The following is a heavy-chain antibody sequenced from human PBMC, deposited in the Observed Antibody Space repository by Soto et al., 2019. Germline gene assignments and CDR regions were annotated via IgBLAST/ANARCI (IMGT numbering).Heavy chain of an antibody. J-gene: IGHJ4*02. Sequence: ASVKVSCKPSGYAFTSYLLYWVRQAPGQRLEWMGWINTGNGNTKYSQKFQGRVTITRDTSASTAYMELSSLTSEDTAVYYCASGNCGYICYHDYWGQGTLVPVSS. D-gene: IGHD5-12*01. CDR3: ASGNCGYICYHDY. CDR2: INTGNGNT. V-gene: IGHV1-3*04. CDR1: GYAFTSYL.